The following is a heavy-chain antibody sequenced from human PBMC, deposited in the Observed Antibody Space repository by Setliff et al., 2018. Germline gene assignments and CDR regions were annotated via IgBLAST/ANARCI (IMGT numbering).Heavy chain of an antibody. Sequence: SETLSLTCTVSGDSISSTSYQWGWVRQPPGKGLEWIGSIYNSGSTYYNPSLKSRVTMSVDTSKDHFSLKLTSVTAADTALYYCARGGSSGWYGGAFDMWGQGTMVTVSS. V-gene: IGHV4-39*02. CDR2: IYNSGST. J-gene: IGHJ3*02. CDR1: GDSISSTSYQ. D-gene: IGHD6-19*01. CDR3: ARGGSSGWYGGAFDM.